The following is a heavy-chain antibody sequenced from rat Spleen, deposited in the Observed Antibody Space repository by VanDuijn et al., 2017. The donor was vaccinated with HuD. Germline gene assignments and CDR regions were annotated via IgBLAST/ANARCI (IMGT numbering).Heavy chain of an antibody. V-gene: IGHV2S30*01. CDR3: TRPNNPYWYFDF. D-gene: IGHD1-10*01. CDR1: GFSLTGNT. CDR2: MRYDGDT. Sequence: QVQLKESGPGLVQPSQTLSLTCTVSGFSLTGNTVHWVRQPPGKGLEWMGRMRYDGDTYYSSALKSRLSISRDTSKSQVFLKMNSLQTEDTAIYFCTRPNNPYWYFDFWGPGTMVTVSS. J-gene: IGHJ1*01.